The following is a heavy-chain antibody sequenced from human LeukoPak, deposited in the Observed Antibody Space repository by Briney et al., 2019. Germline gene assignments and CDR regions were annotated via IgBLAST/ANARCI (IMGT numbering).Heavy chain of an antibody. D-gene: IGHD3-22*01. Sequence: GGSLRLSCVGSGFTFDTYEMNWVRQAPGKGLEWLSFISRGGFEIHYAASVEGRFTISRDNAKNSLYLQMNSLRAEDTAVYYCARDDRTYYYDSSGLFDYWGQGTLVTVSS. CDR1: GFTFDTYE. CDR2: ISRGGFEI. V-gene: IGHV3-48*03. CDR3: ARDDRTYYYDSSGLFDY. J-gene: IGHJ4*02.